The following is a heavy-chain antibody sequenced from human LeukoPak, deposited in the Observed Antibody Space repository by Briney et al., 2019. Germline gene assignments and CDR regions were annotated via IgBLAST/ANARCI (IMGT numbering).Heavy chain of an antibody. CDR1: GYTFTDHY. CDR3: ARGIRLRLDASSWFDP. Sequence: ASVKVSCTASGYTFTDHYMHWVRQAPGQGLEWMGWINPNTSATNYVQKFQGRVAMTRDTSISAAFMELSGLMSDDTAVYFCARGIRLRLDASSWFDPWGPGTLVTVSS. CDR2: INPNTSAT. J-gene: IGHJ5*02. V-gene: IGHV1-2*02. D-gene: IGHD3-16*01.